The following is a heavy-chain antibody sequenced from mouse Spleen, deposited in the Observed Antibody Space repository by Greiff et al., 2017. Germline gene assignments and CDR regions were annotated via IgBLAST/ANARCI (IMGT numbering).Heavy chain of an antibody. J-gene: IGHJ2*01. CDR1: GYTFTDYY. V-gene: IGHV1-26*01. CDR3: ARSFQY. CDR2: INPNNGGT. Sequence: VQLQQSGPELVKPGASVKISCKASGYTFTDYYMNWVKQSHGKSLEWIGDINPNNGGTSYNQKFKGKATLTVDKSSSTAYMELRSLTSEDSAVYYCARSFQYWGQGTTLTVSS.